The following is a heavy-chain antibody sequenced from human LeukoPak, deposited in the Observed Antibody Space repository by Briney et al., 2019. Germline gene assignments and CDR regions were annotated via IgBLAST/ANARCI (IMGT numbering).Heavy chain of an antibody. J-gene: IGHJ4*02. V-gene: IGHV4-4*02. CDR2: IYHSGST. D-gene: IGHD3-10*01. Sequence: SETLCLTCAVSGGSISSSNWWSWVRQPPGKGLEWIGEIYHSGSTNYNPSLKSRVTISVDKSKNQFSLKLSSVTAADTAVYYCARAPTQARDFDYWGQGTLVTVSS. CDR3: ARAPTQARDFDY. CDR1: GGSISSSNW.